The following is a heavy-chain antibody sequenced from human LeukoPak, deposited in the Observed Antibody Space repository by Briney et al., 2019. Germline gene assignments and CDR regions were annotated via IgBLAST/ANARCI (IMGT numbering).Heavy chain of an antibody. CDR3: ARRVDYGDYGSFDS. CDR2: IYPGDSNT. D-gene: IGHD4-17*01. V-gene: IGHV5-51*01. CDR1: GYSFTSYW. Sequence: GESLKISFKGSGYSFTSYWIGWVRQLPGKGLEWMGIIYPGDSNTRYSPSFQDQVTMSVDKSIRTAYLQWSSLKASDTAMYYCARRVDYGDYGSFDSWGQGTLVTVSS. J-gene: IGHJ4*02.